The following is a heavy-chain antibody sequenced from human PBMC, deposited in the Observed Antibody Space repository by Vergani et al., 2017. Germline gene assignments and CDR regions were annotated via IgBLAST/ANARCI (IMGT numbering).Heavy chain of an antibody. J-gene: IGHJ4*02. V-gene: IGHV3-7*03. CDR1: GFTFSNYW. CDR2: IKQDGSEK. D-gene: IGHD2-8*01. CDR3: GVNGDY. Sequence: EVQLLESGGDLVQPGGSLRLSCAASGFTFSNYWMSWVRQAPGKGLEWVANIKQDGSEKYHVDSVKGRFTISRDNAKNSLYLQMNSLRAEDTAVYYCGVNGDYWGQGTLVTVSS.